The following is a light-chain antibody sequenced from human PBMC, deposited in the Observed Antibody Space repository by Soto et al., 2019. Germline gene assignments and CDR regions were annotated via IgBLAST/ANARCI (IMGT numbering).Light chain of an antibody. V-gene: IGKV1-5*01. Sequence: DIQMTQSPSTLSASVGDRVTITCRASQSISSWLAWYQQKPWKAPKPLIYDASSLESGAPSRFSGSGSGTEFTLTISSLQPDDFATYYCQQYNSYSTWTFGQGTQVEIK. CDR2: DAS. CDR1: QSISSW. CDR3: QQYNSYSTWT. J-gene: IGKJ1*01.